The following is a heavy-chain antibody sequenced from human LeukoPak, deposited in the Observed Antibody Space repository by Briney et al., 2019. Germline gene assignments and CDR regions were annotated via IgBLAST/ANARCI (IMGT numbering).Heavy chain of an antibody. CDR1: GFTFDDYA. CDR2: LRGGGGST. CDR3: AKDMKLIVSKSYDRWSGHYYYYWMDV. J-gene: IGHJ6*02. D-gene: IGHD3-3*01. Sequence: PGGSLRLSCAASGFTFDDYAMHWVRQAPGKGLEWVSLLRGGGGSTYYAVSVNGRITISRDNSKNSLYLQMNSLRTEDTALYYCAKDMKLIVSKSYDRWSGHYYYYWMDVWGQGPTVTVSS. V-gene: IGHV3-43*02.